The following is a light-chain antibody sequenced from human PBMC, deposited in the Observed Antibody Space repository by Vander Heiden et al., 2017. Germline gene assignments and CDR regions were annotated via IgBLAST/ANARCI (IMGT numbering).Light chain of an antibody. Sequence: QSALPQPASVSGSPGQSITISCTGTSSDVGDYNYVSWYQQHPGKAPKLLIYGVSNRPSGVSHRFSGSKSGNTAPLTISGLQAEDEADYYCSSYSSSSTLVVFGGGTELTVL. J-gene: IGLJ3*02. CDR2: GVS. CDR1: SSDVGDYNY. CDR3: SSYSSSSTLVV. V-gene: IGLV2-14*03.